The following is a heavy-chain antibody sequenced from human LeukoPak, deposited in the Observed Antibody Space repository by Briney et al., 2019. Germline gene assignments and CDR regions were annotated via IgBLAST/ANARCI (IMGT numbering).Heavy chain of an antibody. CDR1: GGSISSYY. Sequence: SETLSLTCTVSGGSISSYYWSWIRQPAGKGLEWSGRICTSGSTNYNPSLKSRVTMSVDTSKNQFSLTLSSVTAADTAVYYCARVAVYYDILTGYYPPAYFDYWGQGTLVTVSS. V-gene: IGHV4-4*07. CDR3: ARVAVYYDILTGYYPPAYFDY. D-gene: IGHD3-9*01. CDR2: ICTSGST. J-gene: IGHJ4*02.